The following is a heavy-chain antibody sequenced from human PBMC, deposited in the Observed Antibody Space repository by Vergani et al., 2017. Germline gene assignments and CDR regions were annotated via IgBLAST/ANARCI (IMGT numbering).Heavy chain of an antibody. Sequence: QVQLVESGGGVVQPGGSLRLSCAASGFTFSSYGMHWVRQAPGKGLEWVAFIRYDGSNKYYADSVKGRFTISSDNSKNTLYLQMNSLRAEDTALYYCARDTRGAVAGPDYWGQGTLVTVSS. CDR1: GFTFSSYG. D-gene: IGHD6-19*01. J-gene: IGHJ4*02. V-gene: IGHV3-30*02. CDR2: IRYDGSNK. CDR3: ARDTRGAVAGPDY.